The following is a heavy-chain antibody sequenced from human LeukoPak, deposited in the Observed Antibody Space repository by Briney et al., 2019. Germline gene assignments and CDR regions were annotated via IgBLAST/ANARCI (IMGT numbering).Heavy chain of an antibody. J-gene: IGHJ6*04. CDR2: ISSSSSYI. CDR1: GFTFSSYS. V-gene: IGHV3-21*01. D-gene: IGHD2-15*01. Sequence: GGSLRLSCAASGFTFSSYSMNWVRQAPGKGLEWVSSISSSSSYIYYADSVKGRFTISRDNAKNSLYLQMNSLRAEDTAVYYCARAYCSGGSCYSPSYSYYGMDVWGKGTTVTVSS. CDR3: ARAYCSGGSCYSPSYSYYGMDV.